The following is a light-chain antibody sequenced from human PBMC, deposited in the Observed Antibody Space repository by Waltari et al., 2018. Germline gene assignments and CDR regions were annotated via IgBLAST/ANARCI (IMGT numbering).Light chain of an antibody. V-gene: IGLV1-40*01. CDR3: QSYDSSLSALV. J-gene: IGLJ2*01. CDR2: GNF. Sequence: QSVLTQPPSVSGAPGQTITISCTGTSSNIGAGSHVHWYQELPGMAPKLLIYGNFDRPSGVPARFSGSNSGASASLAITGLQAEDEADYYCQSYDSSLSALVFGGGTKVTVL. CDR1: SSNIGAGSH.